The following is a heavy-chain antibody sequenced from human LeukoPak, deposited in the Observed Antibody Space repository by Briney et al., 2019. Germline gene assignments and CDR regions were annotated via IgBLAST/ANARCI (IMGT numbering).Heavy chain of an antibody. CDR3: ARYSGSWTPTYYFDY. D-gene: IGHD6-13*01. J-gene: IGHJ4*02. CDR1: GGSISSSNW. CDR2: IYHSGST. V-gene: IGHV4-4*02. Sequence: SETLSLTCAVSGGSISSSNWWSWVRQPPGKGLEWIGEIYHSGSTNYNPSLKSRVTISVDKSKNQFSLKLSSVTAADTAVYYCARYSGSWTPTYYFDYWGQGTLVTVSS.